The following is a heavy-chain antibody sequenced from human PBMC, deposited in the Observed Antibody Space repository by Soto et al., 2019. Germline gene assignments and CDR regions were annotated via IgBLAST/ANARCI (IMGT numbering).Heavy chain of an antibody. CDR3: AADTVGYYYGMDV. J-gene: IGHJ6*02. V-gene: IGHV1-58*01. Sequence: ASVKVSCKASGFXFTSSAVQWVRQARGQRLEWIGWIVVGSGNTNYAQKFQERVTITRDMSTSTAYMELSSLRSEDTAVYYCAADTVGYYYGMDVWGQGTTVTVSS. D-gene: IGHD4-17*01. CDR2: IVVGSGNT. CDR1: GFXFTSSA.